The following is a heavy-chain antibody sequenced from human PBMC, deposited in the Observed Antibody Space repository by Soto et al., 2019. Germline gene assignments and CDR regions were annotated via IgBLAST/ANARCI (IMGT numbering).Heavy chain of an antibody. CDR2: IKSTDTGGTT. V-gene: IGHV3-15*01. CDR3: TWHLEI. J-gene: IGHJ3*02. CDR1: GFTFKDAW. D-gene: IGHD1-1*01. Sequence: EVQLVESGGGLVKPGGSLRLSCAASGFTFKDAWMSWVRQAPGKGLEWVGHIKSTDTGGTTDYAAPVKGRFSISKDDSEDTLYLQMNSLKTEDTVMYFCTWHLEIWGQGTSVIVSS.